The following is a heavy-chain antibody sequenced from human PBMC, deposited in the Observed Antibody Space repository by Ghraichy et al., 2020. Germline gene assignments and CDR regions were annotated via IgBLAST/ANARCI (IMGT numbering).Heavy chain of an antibody. CDR1: GGSISSYY. CDR3: ARGRYYDSSGYWVDY. J-gene: IGHJ4*02. Sequence: ETLSLTCTVSGGSISSYYWSWIRQPPGEGLEWIGYIYYSGSTNYNPSLKSRVTILVDTSRNQFSLKLSSVTAADTAVYYCARGRYYDSSGYWVDYWGQGTLVTVSS. CDR2: IYYSGST. D-gene: IGHD3-22*01. V-gene: IGHV4-59*01.